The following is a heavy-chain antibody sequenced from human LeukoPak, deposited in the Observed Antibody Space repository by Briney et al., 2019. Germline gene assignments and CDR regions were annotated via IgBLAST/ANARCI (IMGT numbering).Heavy chain of an antibody. J-gene: IGHJ3*02. Sequence: GGSLRLSCAASGFTFDDYAMHWVRQAPGKGLEWVSLISGDGGSTYYADSVKGRFTISRDNSKNSLYLQMNSLRTEDTALYYCANSAPVVNDAIDIWGQGTMVTVSS. D-gene: IGHD3-22*01. V-gene: IGHV3-43*02. CDR3: ANSAPVVNDAIDI. CDR2: ISGDGGST. CDR1: GFTFDDYA.